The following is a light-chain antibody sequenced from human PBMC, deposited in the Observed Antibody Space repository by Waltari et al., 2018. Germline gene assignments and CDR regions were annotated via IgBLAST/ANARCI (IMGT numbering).Light chain of an antibody. J-gene: IGKJ1*01. V-gene: IGKV1-27*01. CDR1: QDINKY. CDR2: AAP. Sequence: DIQMTQSPSSLSASVGDRVTITCRASQDINKYVVWYQQKPGKVPKVLIYAAPTLQSGVPSRFSGSGSGTYFTLTSSSLQPEDVGTYYCQNYDDAPGSFGQGTKVEIK. CDR3: QNYDDAPGS.